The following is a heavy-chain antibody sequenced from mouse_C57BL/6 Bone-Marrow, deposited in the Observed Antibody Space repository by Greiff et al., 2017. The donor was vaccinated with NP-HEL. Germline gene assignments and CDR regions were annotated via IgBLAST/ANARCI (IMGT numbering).Heavy chain of an antibody. V-gene: IGHV3-6*01. CDR3: ARSDYDFDFEC. CDR1: GYSITSGYY. CDR2: ITYAGSN. D-gene: IGHD2-4*01. J-gene: IGHJ2*01. Sequence: VQLKESGPGLVKPSQSLSLTCSVTGYSITSGYYWHWIRQFPGNKLEWMGYITYAGSNNYNPSLKNRISISRDTSKNQFFLKLNSVTTEDTATYYCARSDYDFDFECWGQGTALTVSS.